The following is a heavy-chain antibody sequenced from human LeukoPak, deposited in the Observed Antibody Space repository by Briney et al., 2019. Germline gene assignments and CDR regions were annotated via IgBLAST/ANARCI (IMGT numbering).Heavy chain of an antibody. D-gene: IGHD3-22*01. Sequence: PGGSLRLSCAASGFTFSNYGMRWVRQAQGKGLEGVSAITDSGNTFYADSVKGRFTISRDNSRNTLYLQMNSLRAQDTAVYYCANWYYYENGAYWCWGQGTLVTVSS. CDR1: GFTFSNYG. CDR2: ITDSGNT. V-gene: IGHV3-23*01. J-gene: IGHJ4*02. CDR3: ANWYYYENGAYWC.